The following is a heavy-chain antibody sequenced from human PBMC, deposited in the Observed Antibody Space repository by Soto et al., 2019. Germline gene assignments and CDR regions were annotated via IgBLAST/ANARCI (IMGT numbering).Heavy chain of an antibody. Sequence: PSETLSLTSAVYGGSFSGYYWSWIRQPPGKGLEWIGEINHSGSTNYNPSLKSRVTISVDTSKNQFSLKLSSVTAADTAVYYCARGLGYSSGWYNYWGQGTLVTVSS. CDR3: ARGLGYSSGWYNY. CDR2: INHSGST. D-gene: IGHD6-19*01. V-gene: IGHV4-34*01. J-gene: IGHJ4*02. CDR1: GGSFSGYY.